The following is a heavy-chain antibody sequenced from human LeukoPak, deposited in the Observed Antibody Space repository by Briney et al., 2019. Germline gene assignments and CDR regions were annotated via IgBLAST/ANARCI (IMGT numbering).Heavy chain of an antibody. V-gene: IGHV1-8*01. CDR3: ARVKYSSSWYVRRQKDFDY. D-gene: IGHD6-13*01. J-gene: IGHJ4*02. Sequence: ASVKVSCKASGYTFTGYDINWVRQATGQGLEWMGWMNPNSGNTGYAQKFQGRVTMTRNTSISTAYMELSSLRSEDTAVYYCARVKYSSSWYVRRQKDFDYWGQGTLVTVSS. CDR1: GYTFTGYD. CDR2: MNPNSGNT.